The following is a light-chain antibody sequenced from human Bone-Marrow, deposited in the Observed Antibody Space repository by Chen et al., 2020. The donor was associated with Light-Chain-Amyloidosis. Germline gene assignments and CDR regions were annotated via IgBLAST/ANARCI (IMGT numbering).Light chain of an antibody. V-gene: IGLV3-25*02. CDR2: RET. CDR3: QSADSSGTYEVI. J-gene: IGLJ2*01. Sequence: SYELTQPPSVSVSPGQTARITCSGDDLPTKYAYWYQQKPGQAPGLVIHRETERPSGISERFSGSSSGTTATLTISGVQAEEEADYHCQSADSSGTYEVIFGGGTKLTVL. CDR1: DLPTKY.